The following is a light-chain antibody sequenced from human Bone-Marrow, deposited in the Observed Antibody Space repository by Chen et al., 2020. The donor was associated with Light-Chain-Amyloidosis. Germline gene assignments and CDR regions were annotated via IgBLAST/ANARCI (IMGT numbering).Light chain of an antibody. CDR1: NSDVVRYDY. Sequence: QSALTQPPSASGSPGQSVTISCTGTNSDVVRYDYVSWYQQHPGEAPKFLIYEVIKRSSGVPDRVSGSKSGNTASLTVSGLQAEDEADYYCCSYAGDSWVFGGGTKLTVL. V-gene: IGLV2-8*01. CDR3: CSYAGDSWV. CDR2: EVI. J-gene: IGLJ3*02.